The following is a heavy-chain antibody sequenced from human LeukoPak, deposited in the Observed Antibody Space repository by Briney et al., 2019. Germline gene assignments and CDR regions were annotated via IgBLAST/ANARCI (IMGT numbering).Heavy chain of an antibody. Sequence: SETLSLTCAVYGGSFSGYYWSWIRQTPGKGLEWIGEINHRGSTNYNPSLKSRVTILVDTSQNQFSLKLISVTAADRAAYYCARGRMRWIQLSYYYDAMDVWGKGTTVTVSS. D-gene: IGHD5-18*01. J-gene: IGHJ6*04. CDR2: INHRGST. CDR1: GGSFSGYY. CDR3: ARGRMRWIQLSYYYDAMDV. V-gene: IGHV4-34*01.